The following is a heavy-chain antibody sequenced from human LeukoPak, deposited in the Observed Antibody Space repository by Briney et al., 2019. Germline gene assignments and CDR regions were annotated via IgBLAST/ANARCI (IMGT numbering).Heavy chain of an antibody. D-gene: IGHD3-10*01. V-gene: IGHV1-18*01. J-gene: IGHJ5*02. CDR1: GYTFTSYG. CDR3: ARAEELLWFGELLECGRFDP. CDR2: ISPYNGNT. Sequence: EASVKVSCKASGYTFTSYGIRWVRQAPGQGLEWMGWISPYNGNTNYAQKLQGRVTMTTDTSTSTAYMELSSLRSDDTALYYSARAEELLWFGELLECGRFDPGGQGQLVTVSA.